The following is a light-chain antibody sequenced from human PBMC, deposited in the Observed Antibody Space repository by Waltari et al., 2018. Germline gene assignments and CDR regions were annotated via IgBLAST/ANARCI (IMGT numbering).Light chain of an antibody. CDR2: DAS. V-gene: IGKV1-5*01. CDR1: PTITRW. CDR3: QQYNSYSPWT. Sequence: DILLTQSPSTLSASVGDRVTITCRASPTITRWWAWYQQKPGKAPNLLIFDASSLANGVPSRFSGSGSGTEFTLSISSLQPDDFATYYCQQYNSYSPWTFGPGTKVEIK. J-gene: IGKJ1*01.